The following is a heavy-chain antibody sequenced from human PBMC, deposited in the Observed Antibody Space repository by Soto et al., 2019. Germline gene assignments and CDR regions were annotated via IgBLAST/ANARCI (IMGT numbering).Heavy chain of an antibody. CDR3: ARRATTVTYDAFDI. J-gene: IGHJ3*02. V-gene: IGHV4-59*08. CDR2: IYYSGTA. CDR1: GGSISNYY. D-gene: IGHD4-17*01. Sequence: SETLSLTCTVSGGSISNYYWNWIRQTPGKGLEWIGCIYYSGTAHYTPSLKSRLTISVDTSKNQFSLNLSAVTAADTAVYYCARRATTVTYDAFDIWGQGTMVTVSS.